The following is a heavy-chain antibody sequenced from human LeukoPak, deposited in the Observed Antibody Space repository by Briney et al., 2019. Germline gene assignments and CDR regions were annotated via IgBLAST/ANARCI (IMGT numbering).Heavy chain of an antibody. J-gene: IGHJ5*02. CDR3: ARGQRLYDFWSGYYTYSDYNWFDP. Sequence: PSETLSLTCAVYGGSFSGYYWSWIRQPPGKGLEWIGEINHSGSTNYNPSLKSRVTISVDTSKNQFSLKLSSVTAADTAVYYCARGQRLYDFWSGYYTYSDYNWFDPWGLGTLVTVSS. D-gene: IGHD3-3*01. CDR2: INHSGST. V-gene: IGHV4-34*01. CDR1: GGSFSGYY.